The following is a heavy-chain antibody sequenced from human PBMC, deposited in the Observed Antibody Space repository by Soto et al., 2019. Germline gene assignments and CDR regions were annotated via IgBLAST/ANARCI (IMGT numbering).Heavy chain of an antibody. CDR2: ISWNSATI. J-gene: IGHJ6*02. D-gene: IGHD4-4*01. CDR3: GKEYSNLGLYYKYGMDV. V-gene: IGHV3-9*01. Sequence: EVQLVESGGGLVQPGRSLRLSCTASGFTFDDYAMHWVRQAPGKGLGWVSGISWNSATIAYGDSVKGRFTISRDNAKNSLYLQMNSLRAEDTALYYCGKEYSNLGLYYKYGMDVWGQGTTVTVSS. CDR1: GFTFDDYA.